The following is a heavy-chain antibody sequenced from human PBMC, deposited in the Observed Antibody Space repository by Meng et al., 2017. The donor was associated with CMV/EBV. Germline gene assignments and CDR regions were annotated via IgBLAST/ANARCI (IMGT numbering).Heavy chain of an antibody. V-gene: IGHV1-69*10. Sequence: SVKVSCKASGGTFSSYAISWVRQAPGQGLEWMGGIIPILGIANYAQKFQGRVTMTRDTSISTAYMELSRLRSDDTAVYYCARSTHYGGNSAGFDYWGQGTLVTVSS. D-gene: IGHD4-23*01. CDR3: ARSTHYGGNSAGFDY. J-gene: IGHJ4*02. CDR2: IIPILGIA. CDR1: GGTFSSYA.